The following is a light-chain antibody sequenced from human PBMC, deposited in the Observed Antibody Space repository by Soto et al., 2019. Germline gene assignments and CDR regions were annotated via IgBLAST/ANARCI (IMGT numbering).Light chain of an antibody. Sequence: DIPMTQSPSTLSASVGDGVTITCRASQSISTWLAWYQQKPGKAPKLLIYKASRLEGGVPSRFSGSGSGTDFNITISSLQPDDFAPYDCQQYSAYPLTFGGGTTVELK. V-gene: IGKV1-5*03. CDR2: KAS. J-gene: IGKJ4*01. CDR3: QQYSAYPLT. CDR1: QSISTW.